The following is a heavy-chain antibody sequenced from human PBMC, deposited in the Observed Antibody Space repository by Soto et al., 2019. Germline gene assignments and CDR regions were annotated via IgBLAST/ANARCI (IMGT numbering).Heavy chain of an antibody. CDR2: ISAYNGNT. CDR1: GYTFTSYG. Sequence: GASVKVSCKASGYTFTSYGISWVRQAPGQGLEWMGWISAYNGNTNYAQKLQGRVTMTTDTSTSTAYMELRSLRSDDTAVYYCARDGRYCSGGSCYSADYYYGMYVWGQGTTVTVS. D-gene: IGHD2-15*01. J-gene: IGHJ6*02. V-gene: IGHV1-18*01. CDR3: ARDGRYCSGGSCYSADYYYGMYV.